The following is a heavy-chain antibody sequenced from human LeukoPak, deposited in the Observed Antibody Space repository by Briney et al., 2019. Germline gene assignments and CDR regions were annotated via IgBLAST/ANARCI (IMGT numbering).Heavy chain of an antibody. CDR3: ASGAAGRIVPAAFTSWCAP. Sequence: GGSLRLSCEGSGFSFSSYAMSWVRPAPGKGLEWVSAMSGGGDSTIYADSVKGRFTISRDNSKNTLYLQMNSLRADDTAVYYCASGAAGRIVPAAFTSWCAPWGPGTLVTVSS. V-gene: IGHV3-23*01. CDR1: GFSFSSYA. D-gene: IGHD2-2*01. J-gene: IGHJ5*02. CDR2: MSGGGDST.